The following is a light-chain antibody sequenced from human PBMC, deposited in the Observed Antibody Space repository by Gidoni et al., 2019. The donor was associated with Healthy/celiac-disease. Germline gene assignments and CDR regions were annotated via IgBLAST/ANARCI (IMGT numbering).Light chain of an antibody. Sequence: EIVLTHSPATLSLSPGERATLSCRASQSVSSSYLAWYQQTPGQAPRLLIYGASSRATGIPDRFSGSGSGTDFTLTISRLEPEDFAVDYCQQYGRTFGQGTKVEIK. CDR1: QSVSSSY. J-gene: IGKJ1*01. CDR3: QQYGRT. V-gene: IGKV3-20*01. CDR2: GAS.